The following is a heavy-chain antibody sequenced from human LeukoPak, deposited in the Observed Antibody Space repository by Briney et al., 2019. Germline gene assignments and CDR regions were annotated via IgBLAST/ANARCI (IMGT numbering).Heavy chain of an antibody. CDR2: IYPGDSDT. J-gene: IGHJ5*02. CDR3: ARYIAVAGKNWFDP. D-gene: IGHD6-19*01. V-gene: IGHV5-51*01. CDR1: GYSFTSYW. Sequence: GESLKISCKGSGYSFTSYWIAWVRQMPGKGLEWMGIIYPGDSDTRYSPSFQGQVTISVDKSISTAYLQWSSLKASDTAMYYCARYIAVAGKNWFDPWGQGTLVTVSS.